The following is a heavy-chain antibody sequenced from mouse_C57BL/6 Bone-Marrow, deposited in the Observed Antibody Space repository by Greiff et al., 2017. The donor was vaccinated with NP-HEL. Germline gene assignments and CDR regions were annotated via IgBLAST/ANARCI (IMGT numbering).Heavy chain of an antibody. CDR3: ACSYDDDVAWFAY. CDR1: GFTFSSYG. V-gene: IGHV5-6*01. CDR2: ISSGGSYT. Sequence: EVHLVESGGDLVKPGGSLKLSCAASGFTFSSYGMSWVRQTPDKRLEWVATISSGGSYTYYPDSVKGRFTISRDNAKNTLYLQMSSLKSEDKAMYYCACSYDDDVAWFAYWGQGTLVTVSA. D-gene: IGHD2-4*01. J-gene: IGHJ3*01.